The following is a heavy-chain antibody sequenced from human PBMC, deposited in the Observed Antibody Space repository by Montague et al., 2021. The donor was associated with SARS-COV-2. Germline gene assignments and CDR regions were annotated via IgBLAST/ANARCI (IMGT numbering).Heavy chain of an antibody. CDR3: ARGPYRHRFVHCYYGMDV. Sequence: SETLSLTCAVYGGSLSGYYWSWIRQPPGEGLEWIAEISHSGNTRYNPSLKSRVTISVDTSKNQFSLKLSSATAADTAVYYCARGPYRHRFVHCYYGMDVWGQGTTVTVSS. CDR1: GGSLSGYY. J-gene: IGHJ6*02. D-gene: IGHD2-8*01. V-gene: IGHV4-34*01. CDR2: ISHSGNT.